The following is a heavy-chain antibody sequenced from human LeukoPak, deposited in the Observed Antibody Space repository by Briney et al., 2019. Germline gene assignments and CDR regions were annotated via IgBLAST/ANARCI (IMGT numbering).Heavy chain of an antibody. CDR1: RFTFSSYA. V-gene: IGHV3-23*01. J-gene: IGHJ4*02. CDR3: AKSSYDSSGYYLGYFDY. CDR2: ISGSGGST. Sequence: GGSLRLSCAASRFTFSSYAMSWVRQAPGKGLEWVSTISGSGGSTYYADSVKGRFTISRDNSKNTLYLQMNSLRAEDTAVYYCAKSSYDSSGYYLGYFDYWGQGTLVTVSS. D-gene: IGHD3-22*01.